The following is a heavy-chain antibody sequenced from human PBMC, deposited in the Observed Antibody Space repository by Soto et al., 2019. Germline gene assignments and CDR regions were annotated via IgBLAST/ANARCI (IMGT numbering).Heavy chain of an antibody. CDR1: GGSISSGGYY. V-gene: IGHV4-31*03. D-gene: IGHD2-15*01. Sequence: SETLSLTCTVSGGSISSGGYYWSWIRQHPGKGLEWIGYIYYSGSTYYNPSLKSRVTISVDTSKNQFSLKLSSVTAADTAVYYRARRYGGNFEYWGQGTLVTVSS. J-gene: IGHJ4*02. CDR3: ARRYGGNFEY. CDR2: IYYSGST.